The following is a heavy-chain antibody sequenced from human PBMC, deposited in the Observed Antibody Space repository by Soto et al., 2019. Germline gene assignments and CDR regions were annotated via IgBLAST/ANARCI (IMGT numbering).Heavy chain of an antibody. CDR3: AIDSDTAMVTWYFDY. Sequence: ASVKVSCKASGYTFTSYYMHWVRQAPGQGLEWMGIINPSGGSTSYAQKFQGRVTMTRDTSTSTVYMELSSLRSEDTAVYYCAIDSDTAMVTWYFDYWGQGTLVTVSS. J-gene: IGHJ4*02. CDR1: GYTFTSYY. V-gene: IGHV1-46*01. D-gene: IGHD5-18*01. CDR2: INPSGGST.